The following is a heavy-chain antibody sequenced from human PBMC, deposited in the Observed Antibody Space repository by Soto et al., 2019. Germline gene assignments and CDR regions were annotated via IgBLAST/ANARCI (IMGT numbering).Heavy chain of an antibody. Sequence: EVQLVESGGGLVQPGGSLRLSCAASGFTFSSYWMSWVRQAPGKGLEWVANIKQDGSEKYYVDSVKGRFTIARDNAKNPLYLDMNSLRAEDTAVYYCARSIAARLNWFDPWGQGTLVTVSS. CDR2: IKQDGSEK. J-gene: IGHJ5*02. V-gene: IGHV3-7*01. D-gene: IGHD6-6*01. CDR1: GFTFSSYW. CDR3: ARSIAARLNWFDP.